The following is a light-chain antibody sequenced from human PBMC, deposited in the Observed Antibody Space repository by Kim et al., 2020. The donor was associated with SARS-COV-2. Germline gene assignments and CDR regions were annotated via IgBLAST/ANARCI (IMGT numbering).Light chain of an antibody. V-gene: IGLV1-47*01. CDR2: TDN. CDR3: GSWDDSLNGPV. CDR1: SSNIGSNY. J-gene: IGLJ3*02. Sequence: GQRVTIPCSGSSSNIGSNYVYWYQQLPGTAPKVLIHTDNRRPSGVPDRFSGSKSVTSASLAISGLRSEDEADYYCGSWDDSLNGPVFGGGTQLTVL.